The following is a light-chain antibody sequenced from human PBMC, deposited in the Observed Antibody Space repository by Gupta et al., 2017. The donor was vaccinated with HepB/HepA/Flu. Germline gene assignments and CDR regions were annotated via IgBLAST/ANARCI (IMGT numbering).Light chain of an antibody. CDR1: SSTIGKNY. Sequence: HSVSAAPGPTVTISCSGSSSTIGKNYVSWYQQLPGPSPNLLIYDNHKRPSGIPDRFSGAKSGTSATLSITGLQPGEDADYYCGTWYSSRSDVVFGGGTKLTVL. CDR3: GTWYSSRSDVV. J-gene: IGLJ2*01. CDR2: DNH. V-gene: IGLV1-51*01.